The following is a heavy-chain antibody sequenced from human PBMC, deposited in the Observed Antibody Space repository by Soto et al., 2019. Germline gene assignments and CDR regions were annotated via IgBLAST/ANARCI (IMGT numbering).Heavy chain of an antibody. CDR2: INSDGSST. J-gene: IGHJ6*02. V-gene: IGHV3-74*01. D-gene: IGHD2-2*01. Sequence: GGSLRLSCAASGFTFSSYWMHWVRQAPGKGLVRVSRINSDGSSTSYADSVKGRFTISRDNAKNMLYLQMNSLRAEVTAVYYCARYIPGVRYYGMDVWGQGTTVTVSS. CDR1: GFTFSSYW. CDR3: ARYIPGVRYYGMDV.